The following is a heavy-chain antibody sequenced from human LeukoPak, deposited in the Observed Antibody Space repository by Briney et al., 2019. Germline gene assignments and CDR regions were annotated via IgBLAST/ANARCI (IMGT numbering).Heavy chain of an antibody. CDR3: AKGGRVSRPYYFDF. D-gene: IGHD3-16*01. Sequence: PGGSLRLSCAASGFTFNNYVMSWIRQAPGKGLEWASAIGGSGDATYYADSVKGRFTISRDNSRNTLYLQMNSLRAEDMAIYYCAKGGRVSRPYYFDFWGLGTLVTVSS. CDR2: IGGSGDAT. V-gene: IGHV3-23*01. CDR1: GFTFNNYV. J-gene: IGHJ4*02.